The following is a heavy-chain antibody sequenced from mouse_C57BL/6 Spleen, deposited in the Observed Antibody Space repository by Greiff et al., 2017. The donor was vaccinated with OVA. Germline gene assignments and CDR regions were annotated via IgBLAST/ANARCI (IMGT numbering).Heavy chain of an antibody. D-gene: IGHD1-1*01. J-gene: IGHJ2*01. V-gene: IGHV14-1*01. CDR2: IDPEDGDT. Sequence: VQLQQSGAELVRPGASVKLSCTASGFNIKDYYMHWVKQRPEQGLEWIGRIDPEDGDTEYAPKFQGKATMTADTSSKTAYLQLNSLTSEDTAVYYCTTPFITTVVSRGYYWGQGTTLTVSS. CDR3: TTPFITTVVSRGYY. CDR1: GFNIKDYY.